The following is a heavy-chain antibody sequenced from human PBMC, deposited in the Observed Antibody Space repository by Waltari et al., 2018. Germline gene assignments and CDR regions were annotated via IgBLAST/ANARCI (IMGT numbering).Heavy chain of an antibody. Sequence: QVQLQESGPGLVKPSETLSLTCTVSGGSISSYYWSWIRQPPGKGLEWIGYIYYSGSTNYNPSLKIRVTRSVDTSKNQCSLKLSSLTAADTAVYYCAIAEDSRSSSILDAFDIWGQGTMVTVSS. J-gene: IGHJ3*02. CDR2: IYYSGST. CDR1: GGSISSYY. V-gene: IGHV4-59*01. D-gene: IGHD6-6*01. CDR3: AIAEDSRSSSILDAFDI.